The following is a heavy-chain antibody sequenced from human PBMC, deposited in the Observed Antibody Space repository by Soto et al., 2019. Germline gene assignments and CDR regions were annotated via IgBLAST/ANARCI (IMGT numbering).Heavy chain of an antibody. Sequence: QVQLVESGGGVVQPGRSLRLSCAASGFTFSSYGMHWVRQAPGKGLEWVAVISYDGSNKYYADSVKGRFTISRDNSKNTLYLQMDSLRAEETAVYYCAKDRTMIVVVNPLDYWGQGTLVTVSS. J-gene: IGHJ4*02. CDR3: AKDRTMIVVVNPLDY. V-gene: IGHV3-30*18. D-gene: IGHD3-22*01. CDR1: GFTFSSYG. CDR2: ISYDGSNK.